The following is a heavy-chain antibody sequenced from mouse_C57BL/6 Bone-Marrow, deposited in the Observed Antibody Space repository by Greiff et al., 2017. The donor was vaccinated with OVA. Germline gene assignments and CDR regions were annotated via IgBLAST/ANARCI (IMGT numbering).Heavy chain of an antibody. Sequence: VQLQQSGPELVKPGASVKISCKASGYAFSSSWMNWVKQRPGKGLEWIGEIDPSDSYTNYNQKFKGKSTLTVDKSSSTAYMQLSSLTSEDSAVYYCARRANWAAWFAYWGQGTLVTVSA. D-gene: IGHD4-1*01. CDR1: GYAFSSSW. CDR2: IDPSDSYT. V-gene: IGHV1-69*01. CDR3: ARRANWAAWFAY. J-gene: IGHJ3*01.